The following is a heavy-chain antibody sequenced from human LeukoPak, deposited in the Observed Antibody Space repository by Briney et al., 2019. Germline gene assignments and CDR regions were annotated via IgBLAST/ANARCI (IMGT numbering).Heavy chain of an antibody. CDR2: ISGSGGST. Sequence: GGSLRLSCAASGFTFSSYAMSWVRQAPGKGLEWVSAISGSGGSTYYADSVKGRFTISRDNSKNTLYLQMNSLRAEDTAVYYCAKSENYDILTGYYPLDYWGQGTLVTVSS. CDR1: GFTFSSYA. J-gene: IGHJ4*02. V-gene: IGHV3-23*01. CDR3: AKSENYDILTGYYPLDY. D-gene: IGHD3-9*01.